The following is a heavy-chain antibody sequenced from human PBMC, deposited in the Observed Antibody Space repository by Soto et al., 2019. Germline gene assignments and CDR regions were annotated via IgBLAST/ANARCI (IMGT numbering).Heavy chain of an antibody. J-gene: IGHJ6*02. CDR3: VSDSMVRGFFTSETYYYDYCGMAV. V-gene: IGHV1-18*01. CDR1: GYTFTSYV. CDR2: ISAYNGNT. D-gene: IGHD3-10*01. Sequence: QVQLVQSGAEVKKPGASVKVSCKASGYTFTSYVISWVRQAPGQGLEWMGWISAYNGNTNYAQKLHGRVTMTTDTSTSTAYMELSSLISDDTAVYYCVSDSMVRGFFTSETYYYDYCGMAVCGQWTTVTVSS.